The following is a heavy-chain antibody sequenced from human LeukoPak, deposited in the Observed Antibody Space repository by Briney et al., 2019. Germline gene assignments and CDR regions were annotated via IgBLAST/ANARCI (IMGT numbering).Heavy chain of an antibody. CDR2: IRYDGSNK. Sequence: GGSLRLSCAAPGFTFSSYGMHWVRQAPGKGREWVAFIRYDGSNKYYADSVKGRFTISRDNSKNTLYLQMNSLRAEDTAVYYCAKDYYGSGRYYFDYWGQGTLVTVSS. D-gene: IGHD3-10*01. V-gene: IGHV3-30*02. CDR1: GFTFSSYG. J-gene: IGHJ4*02. CDR3: AKDYYGSGRYYFDY.